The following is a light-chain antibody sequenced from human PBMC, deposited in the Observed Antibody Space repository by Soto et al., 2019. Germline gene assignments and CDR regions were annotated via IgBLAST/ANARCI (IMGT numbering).Light chain of an antibody. CDR3: CSYAGSYTYV. Sequence: QSVLTQPASVSGSPGESITISCTGTSSDVGGYNSVSWYQHHPGKAPKLIIYDVGKRPSGVSYRFSGSKSGNTASLTISGLQAEDEADYYCCSYAGSYTYVFGTGTKVTVL. J-gene: IGLJ1*01. CDR1: SSDVGGYNS. CDR2: DVG. V-gene: IGLV2-14*03.